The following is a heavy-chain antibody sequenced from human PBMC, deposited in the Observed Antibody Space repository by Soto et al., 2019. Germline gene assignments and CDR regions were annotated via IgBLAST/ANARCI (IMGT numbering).Heavy chain of an antibody. CDR3: AKTATAAAGARGHWFDP. Sequence: EVQLLESGGGLVQPGGSLRLSCAASGFTFSSYAMSWVRQAPGKGLEWVSAISGSGGSTYYADSVKGRFTISRDNSKNTLYLQMNSLRAEDTAVYYCAKTATAAAGARGHWFDPWGQGTLVTVSS. V-gene: IGHV3-23*01. CDR2: ISGSGGST. CDR1: GFTFSSYA. D-gene: IGHD6-13*01. J-gene: IGHJ5*02.